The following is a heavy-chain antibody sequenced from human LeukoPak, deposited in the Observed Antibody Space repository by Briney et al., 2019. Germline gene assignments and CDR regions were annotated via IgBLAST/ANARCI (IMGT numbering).Heavy chain of an antibody. J-gene: IGHJ6*02. D-gene: IGHD5-12*01. CDR2: ISAYNGNT. CDR1: GYTLTSHG. CDR3: ASSGYDQGIYYAMDV. V-gene: IGHV1-18*01. Sequence: ASVKVSCKASGYTLTSHGITWVRQAPGQGLEWMGWISAYNGNTNYAPKLQGRVTMTTDTSTSTAYVELRSLRSDDTAVYYCASSGYDQGIYYAMDVWGQGTTVTVSS.